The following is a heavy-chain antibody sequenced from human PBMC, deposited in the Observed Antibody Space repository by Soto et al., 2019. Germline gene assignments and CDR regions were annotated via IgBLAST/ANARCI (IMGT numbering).Heavy chain of an antibody. CDR3: AADSGYYYDSSGYYYKYYFDY. D-gene: IGHD3-22*01. V-gene: IGHV1-58*01. CDR1: GFTFTSSA. CDR2: IVVGSGNT. Sequence: GASVKVSCKASGFTFTSSAVQWVRQARGQRLEWIGWIVVGSGNTNYAQKFQERVTITRDMSTSTAYMELSSLRSEDTAVYYCAADSGYYYDSSGYYYKYYFDYWGQGTLVTVS. J-gene: IGHJ4*02.